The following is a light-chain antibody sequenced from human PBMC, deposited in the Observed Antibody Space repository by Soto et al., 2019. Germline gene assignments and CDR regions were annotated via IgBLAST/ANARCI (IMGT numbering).Light chain of an antibody. CDR1: QSISSTS. CDR2: GAS. J-gene: IGKJ5*01. CDR3: QQYGSSPPIT. Sequence: EIVLTQSPGTLSLSPGERATRSCRASQSISSTSLAWYQQKPGQAPTLLVYGASNRATGIPDRFSGSGSATHFTITIRRLEPEDFGVYYCQQYGSSPPITFAKGTRLAL. V-gene: IGKV3-20*01.